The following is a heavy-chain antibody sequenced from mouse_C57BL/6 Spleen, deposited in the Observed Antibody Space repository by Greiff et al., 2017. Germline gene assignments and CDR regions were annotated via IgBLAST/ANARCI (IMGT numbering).Heavy chain of an antibody. CDR2: IYPGSGST. CDR1: GYTFTSYW. V-gene: IGHV1-55*01. CDR3: ARNYGKAYYFDY. J-gene: IGHJ2*01. D-gene: IGHD1-1*01. Sequence: VQLQQPGAELVKPGASVKMSCKASGYTFTSYWITWVKQRPGQGLEWIGDIYPGSGSTNYNEKFKSKATLTVDTSSSTAYMQLSSLTSEDSAVYYCARNYGKAYYFDYWGQGTTLTVSS.